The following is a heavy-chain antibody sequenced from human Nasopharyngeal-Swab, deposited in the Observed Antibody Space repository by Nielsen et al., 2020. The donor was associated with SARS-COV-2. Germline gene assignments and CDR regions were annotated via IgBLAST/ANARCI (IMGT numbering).Heavy chain of an antibody. CDR3: ARGQKGEQQLDPPLKTNNWFDP. V-gene: IGHV4-34*01. J-gene: IGHJ5*02. D-gene: IGHD6-13*01. Sequence: PGKGLEWIGDINHSGSTNYNPSLKRRVTISVDTSKNQFSLKLSSVTAADTAVYYCARGQKGEQQLDPPLKTNNWFDPWGQGTLVTVSS. CDR2: INHSGST.